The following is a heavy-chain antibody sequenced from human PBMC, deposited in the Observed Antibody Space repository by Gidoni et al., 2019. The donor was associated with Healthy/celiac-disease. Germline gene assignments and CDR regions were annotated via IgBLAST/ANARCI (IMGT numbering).Heavy chain of an antibody. V-gene: IGHV1-46*03. CDR2: INPSGGST. CDR1: GYTFTSYY. Sequence: GYTFTSYYMHWVRQAPGQGLEWMGIINPSGGSTSYAQKFQGRVTMTRDTSTSTVYMELSSLRSEDTAVYYCARDPGRIVVPAPGPSFDYWGQGTLVTVSS. CDR3: ARDPGRIVVPAPGPSFDY. J-gene: IGHJ4*02. D-gene: IGHD2-2*01.